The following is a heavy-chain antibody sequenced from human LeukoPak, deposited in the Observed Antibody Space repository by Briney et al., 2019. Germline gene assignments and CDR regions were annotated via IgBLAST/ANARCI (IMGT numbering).Heavy chain of an antibody. V-gene: IGHV3-7*01. CDR3: AGANNSSWHN. Sequence: GGSLRLSCATSGFTFSSNWMSWVRHVPGKGLDWVANIKPDGSAEYYAASVKGRFTVSRDNAKNSLYLQMNSLRVEDTAVYYCAGANNSSWHNWGQGTLVTVSS. J-gene: IGHJ4*02. CDR2: IKPDGSAE. D-gene: IGHD6-13*01. CDR1: GFTFSSNW.